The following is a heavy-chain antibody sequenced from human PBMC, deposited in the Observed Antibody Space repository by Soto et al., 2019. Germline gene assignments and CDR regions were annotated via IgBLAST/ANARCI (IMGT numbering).Heavy chain of an antibody. CDR2: ISSSSSTI. CDR3: ARALSGGFDY. D-gene: IGHD1-26*01. CDR1: GFTFSTYS. V-gene: IGHV3-48*01. Sequence: EVQLVESGGGLVQPGGSLRLSCAASGFTFSTYSMNWVRQAPGKGLEWLSYISSSSSTIYYADSVKSRFTISRDNAKNSLYLQMNSLRAEDTAVYYCARALSGGFDYWGQGTLVTVSS. J-gene: IGHJ4*02.